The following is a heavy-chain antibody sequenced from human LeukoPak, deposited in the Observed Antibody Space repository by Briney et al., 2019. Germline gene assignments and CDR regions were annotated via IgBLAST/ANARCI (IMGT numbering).Heavy chain of an antibody. J-gene: IGHJ3*01. V-gene: IGHV3-23*01. CDR1: GFTFSNYA. CDR3: AKDLAYRSGWFLGAFDV. Sequence: GSVRLSCAASGFTFSNYAMSWVRQAPGKGLEWVSGISGSAGSTYYADSVKGRFSISRDNSKNTVYLQMNRLRAEDTAAYYCAKDLAYRSGWFLGAFDVWGQGTMVTVSS. D-gene: IGHD6-19*01. CDR2: ISGSAGST.